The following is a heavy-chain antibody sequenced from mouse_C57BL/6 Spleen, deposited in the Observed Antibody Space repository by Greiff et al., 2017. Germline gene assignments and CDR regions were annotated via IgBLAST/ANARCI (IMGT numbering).Heavy chain of an antibody. CDR1: GYTFTSYT. V-gene: IGHV1-4*01. CDR2: INPSSGYP. Sequence: QVQLPQSGAELARPGASVTMSCKASGYTFTSYTMPWVNQRPGQGLEWIGYINPSSGYPKYNQKFTDKATLTADKSSSTAYMQLSSLTSEGSAVYYCAREGGNWDAMDYWGQGTSGTVSS. CDR3: AREGGNWDAMDY. D-gene: IGHD4-1*01. J-gene: IGHJ4*01.